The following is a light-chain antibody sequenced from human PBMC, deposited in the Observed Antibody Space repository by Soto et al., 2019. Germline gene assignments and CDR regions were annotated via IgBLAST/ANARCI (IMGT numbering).Light chain of an antibody. CDR3: QQHDILPIT. V-gene: IGKV3-20*01. J-gene: IGKJ5*01. Sequence: EIVMTQSPGTLSVSPGERVTLSCRASHIVTSDLAWYQHKPGQTPRLLIHGASNRATGIPVRFSGAGSGTDFTLTISRLEPEDFALYYCQQHDILPITFGQGTRLEI. CDR2: GAS. CDR1: HIVTSD.